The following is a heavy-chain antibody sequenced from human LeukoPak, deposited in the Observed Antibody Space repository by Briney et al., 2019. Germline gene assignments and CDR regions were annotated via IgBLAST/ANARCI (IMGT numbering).Heavy chain of an antibody. D-gene: IGHD4-17*01. CDR3: ARDDYGDYYFDY. Sequence: SVKVSCKTSGYTFTSYAISWVRQAPGQGLEWMGGIIPIFGTANYAQKFQGRVTITADESTSTAYMELSSLRSEDTAVYYCARDDYGDYYFDYWGQGTLVTVSS. CDR2: IIPIFGTA. CDR1: GYTFTSYA. J-gene: IGHJ4*02. V-gene: IGHV1-69*13.